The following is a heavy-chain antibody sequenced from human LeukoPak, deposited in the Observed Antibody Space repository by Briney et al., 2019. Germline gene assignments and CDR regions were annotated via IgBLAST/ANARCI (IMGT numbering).Heavy chain of an antibody. CDR3: ARDVGGGYFDY. CDR2: INPSGGRT. CDR1: GYTFTTYY. Sequence: ASVKVSCKASGYTFTTYYMQWIRQAPGQGLEWMGIINPSGGRTNYAQKLQGRVIMTTDTSTNTAYMELRSLRSDDTAVYYCARDVGGGYFDYWGQGTLVTVSS. D-gene: IGHD2-15*01. J-gene: IGHJ4*02. V-gene: IGHV1-46*01.